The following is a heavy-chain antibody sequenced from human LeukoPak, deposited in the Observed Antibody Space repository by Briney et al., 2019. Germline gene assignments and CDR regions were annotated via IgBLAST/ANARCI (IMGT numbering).Heavy chain of an antibody. CDR1: GGSISGSSYY. J-gene: IGHJ4*02. Sequence: SETLSLTCSVSGGSISGSSYYWSWVRQPLGTGLEWIGTFYYGGSTYYNASLRSRVTISVDTSNNQFSLKLTSVTATDTAVYYCAREGGWYLGQGTLVTVSS. D-gene: IGHD6-19*01. CDR2: FYYGGST. CDR3: AREGGWY. V-gene: IGHV4-39*01.